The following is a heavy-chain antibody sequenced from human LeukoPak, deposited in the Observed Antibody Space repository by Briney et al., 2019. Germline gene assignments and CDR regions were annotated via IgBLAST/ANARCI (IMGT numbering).Heavy chain of an antibody. V-gene: IGHV3-64*01. D-gene: IGHD4-23*01. CDR1: GFTFSSYA. CDR2: ISSNGGST. Sequence: QPGGSLRLSCAASGFTFSSYAMHWVRQAPGKGLEYVSAISSNGGSTYYANSVKGRFTISRDNSKNTLYLQMGSLRAEDMAVYYCARGPIRDYGGNSGDYWGQGTLVTVSS. J-gene: IGHJ4*02. CDR3: ARGPIRDYGGNSGDY.